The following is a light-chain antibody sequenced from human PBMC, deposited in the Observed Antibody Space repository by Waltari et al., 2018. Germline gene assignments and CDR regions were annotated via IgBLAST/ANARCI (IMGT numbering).Light chain of an antibody. Sequence: EIVLTQSPGTLSLSPGERGTLSCRASQAVSTSYLVWYQQKPGQAPRLLIYGASRRATGIPDRFSGGGSGTDFTLTISRLEPEDCAMYYCQQYGDSMTFGQGTKVEIK. CDR3: QQYGDSMT. CDR1: QAVSTSY. CDR2: GAS. J-gene: IGKJ1*01. V-gene: IGKV3-20*01.